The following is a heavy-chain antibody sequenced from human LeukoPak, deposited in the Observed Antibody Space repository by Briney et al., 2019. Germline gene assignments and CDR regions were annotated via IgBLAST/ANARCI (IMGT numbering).Heavy chain of an antibody. V-gene: IGHV1-2*02. CDR1: GYTFTGYY. J-gene: IGHJ5*02. Sequence: ASVKVCCKASGYTFTGYYMHWVRQAPGQGLEWMGWINPNSGGTNYAQKFQGRVTMTRDTSISTAYMELSRLRSDDTAVYYCARDLYSSGWYEANWFDPWGQGTLVTVSS. CDR2: INPNSGGT. CDR3: ARDLYSSGWYEANWFDP. D-gene: IGHD6-19*01.